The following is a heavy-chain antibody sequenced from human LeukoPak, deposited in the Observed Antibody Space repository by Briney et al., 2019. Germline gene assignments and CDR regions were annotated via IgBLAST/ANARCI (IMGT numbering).Heavy chain of an antibody. CDR1: GGSLSSSSYY. CDR2: IYYSGST. V-gene: IGHV4-39*01. J-gene: IGHJ3*02. CDR3: ARQGYDFWRGYYRDAFDI. D-gene: IGHD3-3*01. Sequence: SQTLSLTCTVSGGSLSSSSYYWGWIRQPPGMGLEGIGSIYYSGSTYYNPSLKSRVTISVDPSKNPFSLKLSSETAADTSVYFCARQGYDFWRGYYRDAFDIWGQGTMVTVSS.